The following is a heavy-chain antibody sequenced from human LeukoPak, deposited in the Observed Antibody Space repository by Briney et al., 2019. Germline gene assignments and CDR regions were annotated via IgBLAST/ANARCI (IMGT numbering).Heavy chain of an antibody. CDR2: IWYDGSNK. Sequence: GGSLRLSCAASGFTFSNYGMHWVRQAPGKGLEWVAVIWYDGSNKYYADSVKGRFTISRDNSKNTLYLQMNSLRAEDTAVYYCTLRFGEIDYWGQGTLVTVSS. J-gene: IGHJ4*02. V-gene: IGHV3-33*01. CDR3: TLRFGEIDY. D-gene: IGHD3-16*01. CDR1: GFTFSNYG.